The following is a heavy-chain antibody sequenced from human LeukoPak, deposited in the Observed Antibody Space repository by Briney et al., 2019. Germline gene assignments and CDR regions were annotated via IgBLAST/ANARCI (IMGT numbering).Heavy chain of an antibody. CDR1: GGSISSTSYY. CDR2: IYQSGET. CDR3: AETNTQDWFDP. V-gene: IGHV4-39*07. D-gene: IGHD2-8*01. J-gene: IGHJ5*02. Sequence: PSETLSLTCRVSGGSISSTSYYWGWIRQPPGKGLEWIASIYQSGETFYNPSLESRVAISVDTSNNEVFLDLYSVTAADTAMYYCAETNTQDWFDPWGRGTLVTVSS.